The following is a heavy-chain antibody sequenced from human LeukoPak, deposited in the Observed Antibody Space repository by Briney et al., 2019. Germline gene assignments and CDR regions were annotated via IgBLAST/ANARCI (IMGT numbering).Heavy chain of an antibody. CDR2: MNPNSGNT. D-gene: IGHD3-9*01. CDR1: GYTFTSYD. J-gene: IGHJ6*03. Sequence: ASVKVSCKASGYTFTSYDVNWVRQATGQGLEWMGWMNPNSGNTGYAQKFQGRVTMTRNTSISTAYMEPSSLRSEGTAVYYCARGGYHYDILTGYYPTGYYYMDVWGKGTTVTVSS. V-gene: IGHV1-8*01. CDR3: ARGGYHYDILTGYYPTGYYYMDV.